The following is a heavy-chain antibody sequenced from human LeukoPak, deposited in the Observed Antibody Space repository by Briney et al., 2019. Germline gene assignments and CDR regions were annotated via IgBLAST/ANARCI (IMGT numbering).Heavy chain of an antibody. J-gene: IGHJ6*04. D-gene: IGHD3-3*01. V-gene: IGHV1-69*10. CDR2: FIPVLGTA. CDR1: GYTFTSYA. Sequence: AASVKVSCKASGYTFTSYAMHWVRQAPGQGLEWMGVFIPVLGTANSTQNFQDRVSITADISTHTVYMELSSLKSEDTAVYFCAGIPVFGVVLHQEPVWGKGTTVTVSS. CDR3: AGIPVFGVVLHQEPV.